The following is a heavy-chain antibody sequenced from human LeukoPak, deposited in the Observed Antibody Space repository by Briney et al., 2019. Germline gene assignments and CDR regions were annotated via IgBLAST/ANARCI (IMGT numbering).Heavy chain of an antibody. CDR1: GGSISSSSYY. Sequence: SETLSLTCTVSGGSISSSSYYWGWIRQPPGKGLEWIGSIYYSGGTYYNPSLKSRVTISVDTSKNQFSLKLSSVTAADTAVYYCARKGIAAAGTVFGFDPWGQGTLVTVSS. V-gene: IGHV4-39*01. CDR2: IYYSGGT. J-gene: IGHJ5*02. D-gene: IGHD6-13*01. CDR3: ARKGIAAAGTVFGFDP.